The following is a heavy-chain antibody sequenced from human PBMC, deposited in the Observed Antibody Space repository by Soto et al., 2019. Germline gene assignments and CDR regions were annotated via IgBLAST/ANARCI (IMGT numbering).Heavy chain of an antibody. CDR3: AKDGRGSGSHYNSFGY. CDR1: GFTVGNNY. D-gene: IGHD3-10*01. V-gene: IGHV3-53*01. CDR2: IYSTGTT. J-gene: IGHJ1*01. Sequence: GGSLRLSCAASGFTVGNNYMSWVRQAPGKGLEWVSLIYSTGTTKYADPVKGRFTVSRDNAKNTLYLQMNSLRAEDTAVYYCAKDGRGSGSHYNSFGYWGQGTLVTVYS.